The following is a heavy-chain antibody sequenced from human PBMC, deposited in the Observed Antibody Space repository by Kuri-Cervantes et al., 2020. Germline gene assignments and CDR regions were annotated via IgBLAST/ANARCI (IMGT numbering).Heavy chain of an antibody. CDR2: ISSSGST. CDR1: GFTFSDYY. D-gene: IGHD1-26*01. CDR3: ASLNSGSYLPFDY. Sequence: GGSLRLSCAASGFTFSDYYMSWIRQAPGKGLEWVSYISSSGSTYYADSVKGRFTISRDNSKNTLYLQMNSLRAEDTAVYYCASLNSGSYLPFDYWGQGTLVTVSS. J-gene: IGHJ4*02. V-gene: IGHV3-11*04.